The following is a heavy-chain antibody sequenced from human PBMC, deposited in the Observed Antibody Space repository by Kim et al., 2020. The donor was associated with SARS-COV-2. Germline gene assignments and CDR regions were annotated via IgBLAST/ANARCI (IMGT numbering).Heavy chain of an antibody. Sequence: ASVKVSCKVSGYTLTELSMHWVRQAPGKGLDWMGGFDPEDGETIYARKFQGRVTMTEDTSTDTAYMELSSLRSEDTAVYYCATESATVTTFYYYGMDVWGQGTTVTVSS. CDR3: ATESATVTTFYYYGMDV. CDR1: GYTLTELS. CDR2: FDPEDGET. J-gene: IGHJ6*02. V-gene: IGHV1-24*01. D-gene: IGHD4-17*01.